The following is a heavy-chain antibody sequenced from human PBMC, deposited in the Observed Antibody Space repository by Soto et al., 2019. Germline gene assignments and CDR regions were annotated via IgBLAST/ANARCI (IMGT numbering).Heavy chain of an antibody. V-gene: IGHV4-59*01. Sequence: PSETLSLTCTVSGGSISSYYWSWIRQPPGKGLEWIGYIYYSGSTNYNPSLKSRVTISVDTSKNQFSLKLSSVTAADTAVYYCAGQEYSSSRDTFDDWGQGTLVTVSS. J-gene: IGHJ4*02. CDR3: AGQEYSSSRDTFDD. CDR2: IYYSGST. CDR1: GGSISSYY. D-gene: IGHD6-6*01.